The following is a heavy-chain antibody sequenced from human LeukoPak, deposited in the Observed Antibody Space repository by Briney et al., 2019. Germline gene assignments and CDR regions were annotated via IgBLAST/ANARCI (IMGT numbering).Heavy chain of an antibody. CDR2: IYPGDSDT. D-gene: IGHD5-18*01. V-gene: IGHV5-51*01. J-gene: IGHJ4*02. CDR1: GYSFTSYW. Sequence: GESLKISCQGSGYSFTSYWIGWVRQIPGKGLEWMGIIYPGDSDTRYSPSFQGQVTISADKSISTAYLQWSSLKASDTAMYYCARLAWIKLWSPWYFDYWGQGTLVTVSS. CDR3: ARLAWIKLWSPWYFDY.